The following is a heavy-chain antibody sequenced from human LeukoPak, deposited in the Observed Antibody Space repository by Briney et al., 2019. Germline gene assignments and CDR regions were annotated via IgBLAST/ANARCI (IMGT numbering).Heavy chain of an antibody. D-gene: IGHD1-1*01. Sequence: SETLSLTCTVSGGSISSSSYYWGWIRQPPGKGLEWIGSIYYSGSTYYNPSLKSRVTISVDTSKNQFSLKLSSLTAADTAVYYCARLERYNWNEWDYWGQGTLVTVSS. CDR1: GGSISSSSYY. V-gene: IGHV4-39*01. CDR3: ARLERYNWNEWDY. CDR2: IYYSGST. J-gene: IGHJ4*02.